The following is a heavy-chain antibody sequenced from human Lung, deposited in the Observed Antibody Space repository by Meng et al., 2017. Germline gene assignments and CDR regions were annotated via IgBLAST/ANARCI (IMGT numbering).Heavy chain of an antibody. CDR1: GYTLSSDG. CDR2: INTYNGKT. V-gene: IGHV1-18*01. J-gene: IGHJ4*02. Sequence: QGKLVEPGAEGKKPGASVKVSCEASGYTLSSDGFSWVRQAPGQGLEWLGWINTYNGKTDYAQKFQGRITMTTDTFTSTAYMELRNLRSDDTAVYYCATRGNPYLDCWGQGTLVTVSS. CDR3: ATRGNPYLDC.